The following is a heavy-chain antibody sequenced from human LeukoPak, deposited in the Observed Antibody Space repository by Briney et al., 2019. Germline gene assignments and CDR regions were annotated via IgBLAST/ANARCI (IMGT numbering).Heavy chain of an antibody. J-gene: IGHJ4*02. CDR3: AKDIQRGFDFTNSLDY. V-gene: IGHV3-33*06. Sequence: GKSLRLSCVASGFTFTDYAMHWVRQAPGKGLEWVAVIWSDATNKYYADSVKGRFAISRDVSNNMVFLQMNSVRVEDTAVYYCAKDIQRGFDFTNSLDYWGQGTLVTVSS. CDR2: IWSDATNK. CDR1: GFTFTDYA. D-gene: IGHD3-9*01.